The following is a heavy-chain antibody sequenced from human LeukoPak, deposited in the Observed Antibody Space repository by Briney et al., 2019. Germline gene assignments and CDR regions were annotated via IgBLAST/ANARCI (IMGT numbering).Heavy chain of an antibody. CDR2: IRYDERNK. Sequence: GGSLRLSCAASGFTFSGYGMHWVRQAPGKGLEWVTFIRYDERNKYYADSVKGRFTISRDNSKNTLYLQMNSLRAEDTAVYYCARGALDAATPFDSWGQGTLVTVSS. CDR1: GFTFSGYG. D-gene: IGHD2-15*01. V-gene: IGHV3-30*02. CDR3: ARGALDAATPFDS. J-gene: IGHJ5*01.